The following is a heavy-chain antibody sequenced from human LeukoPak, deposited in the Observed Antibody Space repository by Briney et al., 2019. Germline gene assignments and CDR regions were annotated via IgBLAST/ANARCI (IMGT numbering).Heavy chain of an antibody. D-gene: IGHD6-13*01. V-gene: IGHV1-8*01. J-gene: IGHJ6*03. CDR3: ARRDGSSWDQEHYYMDV. CDR1: GYTFTSYD. Sequence: GASVKVSCKASGYTFTSYDINWLQQATGQGLEWMGWMNPNSGNTGYAQKFQGRVTMTRNTSISTAYMELSSLRSEDTAVYYCARRDGSSWDQEHYYMDVWGKGTTVTVSS. CDR2: MNPNSGNT.